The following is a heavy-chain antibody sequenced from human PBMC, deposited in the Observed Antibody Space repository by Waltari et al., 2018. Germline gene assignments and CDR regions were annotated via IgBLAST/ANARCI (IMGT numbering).Heavy chain of an antibody. CDR3: ARAITIFGVVTVPGY. D-gene: IGHD3-3*01. Sequence: QVQLVESGGGVVQPGRSLRLSCAASGFTFSSYAMPWVRQAPGKGLEWVAVISYDGSNKYYADSVKGRFTISRDNSKNTLYLQMNSLRAEDTAVYYCARAITIFGVVTVPGYWGQGTLVTVSS. J-gene: IGHJ4*02. V-gene: IGHV3-30-3*01. CDR1: GFTFSSYA. CDR2: ISYDGSNK.